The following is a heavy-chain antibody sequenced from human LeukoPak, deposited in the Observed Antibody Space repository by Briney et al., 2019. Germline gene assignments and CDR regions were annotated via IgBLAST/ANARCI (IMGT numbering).Heavy chain of an antibody. V-gene: IGHV3-21*01. CDR1: GFTFSSYS. J-gene: IGHJ4*02. CDR2: ISSSSSYI. CDR3: ARAWDSSGYLYYFGY. D-gene: IGHD3-22*01. Sequence: GGSLRLSCAASGFTFSSYSMNWVRQAPGKGLEWVSSISSSSSYIYYADSVKGRFTISRDNAKNSLYLQMNSLRAEDTAVYYCARAWDSSGYLYYFGYWGQGTLVTVSS.